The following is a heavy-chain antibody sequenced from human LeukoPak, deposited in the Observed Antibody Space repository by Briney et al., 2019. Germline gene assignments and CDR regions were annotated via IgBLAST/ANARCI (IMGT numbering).Heavy chain of an antibody. CDR3: ASGRQLGY. CDR2: IKEDGSEK. Sequence: GGSLRLSCAASGFTFSNYWMSWVRQAPGKGLEWVANIKEDGSEKYYVDSVKGRFTISRDNARNSLYLQMNSLRAEDTAVFYCASGRQLGYWGQGTLVTVSS. V-gene: IGHV3-7*01. CDR1: GFTFSNYW. J-gene: IGHJ4*02. D-gene: IGHD6-13*01.